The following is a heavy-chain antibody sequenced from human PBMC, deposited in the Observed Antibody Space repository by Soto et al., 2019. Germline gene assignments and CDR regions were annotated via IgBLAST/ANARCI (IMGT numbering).Heavy chain of an antibody. CDR3: ARGGYFNSWGFDF. CDR2: FRPFVEAA. V-gene: IGHV1-69*01. D-gene: IGHD3-16*01. CDR1: EDTFTNYA. J-gene: IGHJ4*02. Sequence: QVELVQSGAEVKKPGSSVKVSCQASEDTFTNYAISWLRLVPGQGLEWMGGFRPFVEAADLAQKFRGRLTITADASTRTAFMELSEPRSEDTAIYFCARGGYFNSWGFDFWGQGALISVS.